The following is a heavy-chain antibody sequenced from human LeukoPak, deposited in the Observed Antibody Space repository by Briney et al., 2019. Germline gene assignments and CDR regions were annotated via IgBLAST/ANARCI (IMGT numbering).Heavy chain of an antibody. Sequence: SETLSLTCTVSGGSMTSDSSYWSWIRQRAGKGLEWIGRAYKTGITRYNSALQSRVPILVDAPKQQFFLNLASLPPADTGMYCCVRGGYEYIWRDNGVFDLWGQEILVSVSS. J-gene: IGHJ4*02. CDR2: AYKTGIT. D-gene: IGHD4-17*01. CDR3: VRGGYEYIWRDNGVFDL. V-gene: IGHV4-61*02. CDR1: GGSMTSDSSY.